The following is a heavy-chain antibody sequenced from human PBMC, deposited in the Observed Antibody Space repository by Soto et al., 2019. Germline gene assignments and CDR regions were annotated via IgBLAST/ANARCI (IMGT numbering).Heavy chain of an antibody. CDR3: ARARTLYYDFWSGYRQSGMDV. Sequence: SETLSLTCAVYGGSFSGYYWSWIRQPPGKGLEWIGEINHSGSTNYNPSLKSRVTISVDTSKNQFSLKLSSVTAADTAVYYCARARTLYYDFWSGYRQSGMDVWGQGTTVTVS. CDR1: GGSFSGYY. D-gene: IGHD3-3*01. V-gene: IGHV4-34*01. J-gene: IGHJ6*02. CDR2: INHSGST.